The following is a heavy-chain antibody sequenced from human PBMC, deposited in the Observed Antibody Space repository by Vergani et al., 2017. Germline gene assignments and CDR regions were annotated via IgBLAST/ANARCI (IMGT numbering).Heavy chain of an antibody. CDR2: IITILGIA. CDR3: ASGQSGYDSDAFDI. D-gene: IGHD5-12*01. J-gene: IGHJ3*02. V-gene: IGHV1-69*02. Sequence: QVQLVQSGAEVKKPGSSVKVSCKASGGTFSSYTISWVRQAPGQGLEWMGRIITILGIANYAQKFQGRVTITADKSTSTAYMELSSLRSEDTAVYYCASGQSGYDSDAFDIWGQGTMVTVSS. CDR1: GGTFSSYT.